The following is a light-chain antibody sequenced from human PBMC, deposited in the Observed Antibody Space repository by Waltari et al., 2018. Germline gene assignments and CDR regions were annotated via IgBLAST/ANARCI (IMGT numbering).Light chain of an antibody. CDR3: SSYAGNYTWM. V-gene: IGLV2-11*01. CDR2: DVT. J-gene: IGLJ3*02. Sequence: QSALTQPRSVSGSPGQSVTISCTGTSSDVGGYNYVSWYQPPPGKVPKTMVYDVTKRPSGVPDRFSGSKSGYTASLTISGLQAEDEADYYCSSYAGNYTWMFGGGTKLTVL. CDR1: SSDVGGYNY.